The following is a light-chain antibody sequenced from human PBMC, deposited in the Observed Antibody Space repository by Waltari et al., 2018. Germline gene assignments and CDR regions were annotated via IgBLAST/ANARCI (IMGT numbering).Light chain of an antibody. CDR3: QQYYSPPLT. CDR2: WAS. Sequence: DIVMTQSPDSLAVSWSEGATSTCKAGQTILSSSNNKNALAWYQQKPGHPPKLLIYWASTRTSGVPDRFSGRGSETDFTLTISRLQADDVAVYYCQQYYSPPLTFGGGTKVEIK. J-gene: IGKJ4*01. V-gene: IGKV4-1*01. CDR1: QTILSSSNNKNA.